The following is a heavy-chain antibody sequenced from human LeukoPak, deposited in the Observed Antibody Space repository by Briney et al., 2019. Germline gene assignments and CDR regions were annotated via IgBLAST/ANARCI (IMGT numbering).Heavy chain of an antibody. CDR3: ARAGGYDILDGMDV. CDR2: IYYSGST. J-gene: IGHJ6*04. Sequence: SETLSLTCTVSGGSISSSSYYWGWIRQPPGKGLEWIGYIYYSGSTNYNPSLKSRVTISVDTSKNQFSLKLSSVTAADTAVYYCARAGGYDILDGMDVWGKGTTVTVSS. CDR1: GGSISSSSYY. D-gene: IGHD3-9*01. V-gene: IGHV4-61*05.